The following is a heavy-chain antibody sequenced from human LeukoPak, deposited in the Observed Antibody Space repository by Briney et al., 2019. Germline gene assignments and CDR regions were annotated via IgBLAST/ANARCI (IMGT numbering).Heavy chain of an antibody. Sequence: PSETLSLTCAVYGGSFSGYYWSWIRQPPGKGLEWIGEINHSGSTNYNPSLESRVTISVDTSKNQFSLKLSSVTAADTAVYYCARDIRRCPPAPYCTNGVGGLAYGMDVWGQGTTVTVSS. CDR3: ARDIRRCPPAPYCTNGVGGLAYGMDV. V-gene: IGHV4-34*01. D-gene: IGHD2-8*01. CDR1: GGSFSGYY. CDR2: INHSGST. J-gene: IGHJ6*02.